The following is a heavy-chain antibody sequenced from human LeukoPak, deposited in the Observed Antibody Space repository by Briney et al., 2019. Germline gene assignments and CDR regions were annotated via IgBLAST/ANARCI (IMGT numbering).Heavy chain of an antibody. D-gene: IGHD3-22*01. Sequence: SETLSLTCTVSGGSISSYYWSWIRQPPGKGLEWIGYIYYSGSTNYNPSLKSRVTISVDTSKSQFSLKLSSVTAADTAVYYCARAAVDSSGYNAIDYWGQGTLVTVSS. CDR3: ARAAVDSSGYNAIDY. V-gene: IGHV4-59*01. CDR2: IYYSGST. J-gene: IGHJ4*02. CDR1: GGSISSYY.